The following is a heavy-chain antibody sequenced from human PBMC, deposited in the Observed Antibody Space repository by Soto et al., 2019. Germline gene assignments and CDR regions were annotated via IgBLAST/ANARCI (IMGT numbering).Heavy chain of an antibody. D-gene: IGHD5-18*01. CDR3: AKGGGYTSGTNDAFDF. CDR2: ISDDGKNK. V-gene: IGHV3-30*18. Sequence: QVQLVQSGGGVVQAGRSLRLSCAASGFTFRTYGMHWVRQAPGKGLEWVAVISDDGKNKYNLASVEGRFTISRDNSKNMLFLQMYGLRTEDTAVYYCAKGGGYTSGTNDAFDFVGPGTMVTVSS. CDR1: GFTFRTYG. J-gene: IGHJ3*01.